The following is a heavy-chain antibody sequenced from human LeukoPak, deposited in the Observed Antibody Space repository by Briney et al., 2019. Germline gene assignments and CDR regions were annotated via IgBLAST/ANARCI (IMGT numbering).Heavy chain of an antibody. CDR1: GFTFDDYA. J-gene: IGHJ4*02. CDR3: AKDLGEGGAASDY. D-gene: IGHD1-26*01. CDR2: ISWNSGSI. V-gene: IGHV3-9*01. Sequence: GRSLRLSCAASGFTFDDYAMHWVRQAPGKGLEWVSGISWNSGSIGYADSVKGRFTISRDNSKNTLYLQMNSLRAEDTAVYYCAKDLGEGGAASDYWGQGTLVTVSS.